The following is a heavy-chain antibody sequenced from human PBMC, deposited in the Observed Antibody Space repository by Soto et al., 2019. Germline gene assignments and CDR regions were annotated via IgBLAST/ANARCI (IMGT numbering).Heavy chain of an antibody. J-gene: IGHJ3*02. CDR2: ISWHGGSI. V-gene: IGHV3-9*01. D-gene: IGHD4-17*01. CDR1: GFTFDDYA. CDR3: AKWDDYGDRKEAFDI. Sequence: DVQLVESGGGLVQPGRSRRLSCAASGFTFDDYAMHWVRQAPGKGLDWVSGISWHGGSIGYADSVKGRFTISRDNAKNSLYLQMNSLRAEDCALYYCAKWDDYGDRKEAFDIWGQGTMVTVSS.